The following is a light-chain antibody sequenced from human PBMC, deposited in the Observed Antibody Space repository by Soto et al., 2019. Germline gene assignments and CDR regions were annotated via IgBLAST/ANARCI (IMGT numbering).Light chain of an antibody. J-gene: IGKJ1*01. Sequence: ESVLTRSPGTLSLSPGERATLSCRASQSVSSNYLAWYQQKPGQAPRLLIYGASTRATGIPDRFSGSGSGTDFTLTISRLEPEDFAVYYCQQYGSSPTFGQGTKVDIK. V-gene: IGKV3-20*01. CDR2: GAS. CDR3: QQYGSSPT. CDR1: QSVSSNY.